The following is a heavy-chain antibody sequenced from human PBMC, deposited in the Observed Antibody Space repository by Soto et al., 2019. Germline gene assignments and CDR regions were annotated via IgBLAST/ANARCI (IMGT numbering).Heavy chain of an antibody. D-gene: IGHD3-10*01. CDR2: INHSGST. V-gene: IGHV4-34*01. Sequence: TSETLSLTCAVYGGSFSGYYWTWIRQPPGTGLEWIGEINHSGSTNYNPSLKSRVTISVDTSKNQFSLKLSSVTAADTAVYYCARHSGGLLPYFDYWGQGTLVTVSS. CDR1: GGSFSGYY. CDR3: ARHSGGLLPYFDY. J-gene: IGHJ4*02.